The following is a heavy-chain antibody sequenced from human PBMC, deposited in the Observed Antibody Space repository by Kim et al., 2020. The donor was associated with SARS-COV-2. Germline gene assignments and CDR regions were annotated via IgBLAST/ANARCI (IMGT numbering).Heavy chain of an antibody. Sequence: GGSLRLSCTASGFTFRSYIMNWIRQAPGKGPEWVSSISSSSNAIHYADSVKGRLTASRDNAKNSVYLQMNSLRAEDTAVYYCTRGHYYGMDVWGQGTTVTVSS. CDR3: TRGHYYGMDV. CDR2: ISSSSNAI. CDR1: GFTFRSYI. V-gene: IGHV3-21*06. J-gene: IGHJ6*02.